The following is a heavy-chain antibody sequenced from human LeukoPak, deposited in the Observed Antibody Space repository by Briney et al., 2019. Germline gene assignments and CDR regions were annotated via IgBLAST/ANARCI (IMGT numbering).Heavy chain of an antibody. CDR1: GGTFKNYA. J-gene: IGHJ3*02. CDR2: IIPIFGTA. D-gene: IGHD3-3*01. Sequence: SVKVSCKASGGTFKNYAISWVRQAPGQGLEWMGGIIPIFGTANSAQKFQGRVTITTDASTSTAYMELSSLRSEDTAVYYCARHGGITIFGAAQPGGAFDIWGQGTLVTVSS. V-gene: IGHV1-69*05. CDR3: ARHGGITIFGAAQPGGAFDI.